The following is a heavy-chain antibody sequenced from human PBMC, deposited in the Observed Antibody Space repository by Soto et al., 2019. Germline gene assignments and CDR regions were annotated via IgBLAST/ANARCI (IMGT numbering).Heavy chain of an antibody. D-gene: IGHD3-3*01. CDR2: IDKTGST. CDR3: ASGPRITIFGVVTHNIDV. J-gene: IGHJ4*02. CDR1: GRSISSGGYY. V-gene: IGHV4-31*03. Sequence: SLSLACTVSGRSISSGGYYWSWIRQHPGKGLEWIGYIDKTGSTYYNPCLNSRITKSADTSKNQFSIKLSSVTAADSAVYYCASGPRITIFGVVTHNIDVWGQGTLVTVSS.